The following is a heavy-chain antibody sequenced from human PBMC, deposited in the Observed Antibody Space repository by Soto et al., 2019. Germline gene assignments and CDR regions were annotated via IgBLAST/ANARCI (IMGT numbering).Heavy chain of an antibody. CDR2: ISAYNGNT. CDR3: ATGGYSYCLPLLYYYRYVMDV. V-gene: IGHV1-18*01. Sequence: ASVKVSCKASGYTFTSYGISWVRQAPGQGLEWMGWISAYNGNTNYAQKLQGRVTMTTDTSTSTAYMELRSLRSDDTAVYYCATGGYSYCLPLLYYYRYVMDVWAQGTTVTVSS. J-gene: IGHJ6*02. CDR1: GYTFTSYG. D-gene: IGHD5-18*01.